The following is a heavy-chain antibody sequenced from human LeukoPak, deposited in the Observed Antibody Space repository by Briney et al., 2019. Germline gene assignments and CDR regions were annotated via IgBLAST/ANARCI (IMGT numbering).Heavy chain of an antibody. CDR1: GYQFTSYW. Sequence: GESLKISCKAFGYQFTSYWIGWVRQQPGQGLEWMGIIYPGDSDTRDSPSFRGQVTISADTSISTAYLQWSSLKASGTAIYYCVRHDLDNDYYGMDVWGQGTTVTVSS. CDR3: VRHDLDNDYYGMDV. CDR2: IYPGDSDT. J-gene: IGHJ6*02. V-gene: IGHV5-51*01.